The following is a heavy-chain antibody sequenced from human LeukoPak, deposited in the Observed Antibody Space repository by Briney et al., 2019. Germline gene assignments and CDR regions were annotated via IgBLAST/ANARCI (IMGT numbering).Heavy chain of an antibody. CDR1: GFTFSSYS. D-gene: IGHD4-11*01. CDR2: ISSSSSTI. V-gene: IGHV3-48*04. Sequence: GGSLRLSCAASGFTFSSYSMNWVRQAPGKGLEWVSYISSSSSTIYYADSVKGRFTISRDNAKNSLYLQMNSLRAEDTAVYYCARDAYTLRPYGMDVWGQGTTVTVSS. CDR3: ARDAYTLRPYGMDV. J-gene: IGHJ6*02.